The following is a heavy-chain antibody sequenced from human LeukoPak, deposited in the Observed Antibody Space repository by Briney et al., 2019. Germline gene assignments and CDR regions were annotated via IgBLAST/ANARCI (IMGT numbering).Heavy chain of an antibody. D-gene: IGHD1-26*01. V-gene: IGHV3-23*01. CDR2: FGGSGGGP. Sequence: GGSLRLSCAASGFSFSVYTMNWVRQAPGKGLEWVSSFGGSGGGPWHAASVKGRFSISRDNSKNTLYLQMSSLSDEDTALYYCAKARGATVNDPADYWGQGILVTVSS. J-gene: IGHJ4*02. CDR1: GFSFSVYT. CDR3: AKARGATVNDPADY.